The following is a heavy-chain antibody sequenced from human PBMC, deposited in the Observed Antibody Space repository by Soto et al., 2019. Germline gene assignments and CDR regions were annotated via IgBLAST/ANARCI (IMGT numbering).Heavy chain of an antibody. J-gene: IGHJ4*02. CDR3: ARVGDYDFWSGGFDY. Sequence: GESLKISCAASGFTFSSYWMHWVRQAPGKGLVWVSRINSDGSSTSYADSVKGRFTISRDNAKNTLYLQMNSLRAEDTAVYYCARVGDYDFWSGGFDYWGQGTLVTVSS. V-gene: IGHV3-74*01. CDR2: INSDGSST. D-gene: IGHD3-3*01. CDR1: GFTFSSYW.